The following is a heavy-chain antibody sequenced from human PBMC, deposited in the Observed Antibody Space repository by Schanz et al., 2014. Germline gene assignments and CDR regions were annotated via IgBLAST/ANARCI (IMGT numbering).Heavy chain of an antibody. CDR2: ISHDGSIQ. D-gene: IGHD6-19*01. Sequence: EVQLVESGGGLIQPGGSLRLSCAVSGFTVNTNYMSWVRQAPGKGLEWVTIISHDGSIQYGADSVKGRFTLSRDNSKNTMDLQMNSLRPEDTAVYYCGRDYSGGALDYWGQGTLVTVSS. CDR1: GFTVNTNY. V-gene: IGHV3-66*03. J-gene: IGHJ4*02. CDR3: GRDYSGGALDY.